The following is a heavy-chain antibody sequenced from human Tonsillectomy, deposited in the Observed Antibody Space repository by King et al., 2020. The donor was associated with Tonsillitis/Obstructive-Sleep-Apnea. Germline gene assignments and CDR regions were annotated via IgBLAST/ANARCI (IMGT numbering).Heavy chain of an antibody. CDR2: INTNTGNP. Sequence: EQLVQSGSELKKPGASVKVSCKASGYTFTNYAMNWVRQAPGQGLEWMGWINTNTGNPTYAQGFTGRFVFSLDTSVNTAYLQISSLKAEDTAVYFCARESPCWSSASCSLGLDYWGQGTLVTVSS. D-gene: IGHD2-2*01. CDR1: GYTFTNYA. CDR3: ARESPCWSSASCSLGLDY. V-gene: IGHV7-4-1*02. J-gene: IGHJ4*02.